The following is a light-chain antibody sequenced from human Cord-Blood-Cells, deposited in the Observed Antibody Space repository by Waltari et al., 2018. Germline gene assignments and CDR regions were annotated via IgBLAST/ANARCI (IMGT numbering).Light chain of an antibody. CDR1: QSVSSW. V-gene: IGKV1-5*03. CDR3: QQYNSYRRT. Sequence: DVQMTQCPSTLSAAVGDRVTNTCRASQSVSSWLAWYQQKPGKAPKLLIYKASSLESGVPSGFSGSGSGTEFTLTISSLQPDDFATYYCQQYNSYRRTFGQGTKVEIK. CDR2: KAS. J-gene: IGKJ1*01.